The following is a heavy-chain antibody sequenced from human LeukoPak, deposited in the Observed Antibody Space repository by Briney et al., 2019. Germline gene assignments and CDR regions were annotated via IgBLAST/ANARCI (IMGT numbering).Heavy chain of an antibody. D-gene: IGHD6-19*01. Sequence: PGGSLRLSCAASGLTFSNYGMHWIRQAPGKGLEWVSYISGSSSYTDYADSVKGRFTISRDNSKKSLYLQMNSLRAEDTAVYYCARESSSGLIIDYLGQGTLVTVSS. CDR1: GLTFSNYG. V-gene: IGHV3-21*01. CDR2: ISGSSSYT. J-gene: IGHJ4*02. CDR3: ARESSSGLIIDY.